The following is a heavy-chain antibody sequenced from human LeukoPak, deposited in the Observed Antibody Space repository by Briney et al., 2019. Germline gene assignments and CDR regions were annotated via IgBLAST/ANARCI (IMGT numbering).Heavy chain of an antibody. CDR2: VYYSGTS. CDR3: ARESDYMDV. Sequence: SETLSLTCTVSGGSISSSNYYWGWIRQPPGKGLEWIGSVYYSGTSYYNPSLKSRVTISVDTSKNQFSLKLSSVTAADTAVYYCARESDYMDVWGKGTTVTVSS. CDR1: GGSISSSNYY. V-gene: IGHV4-39*07. J-gene: IGHJ6*03.